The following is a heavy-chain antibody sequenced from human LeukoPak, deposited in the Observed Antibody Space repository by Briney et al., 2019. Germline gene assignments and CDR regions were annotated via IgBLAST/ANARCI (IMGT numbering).Heavy chain of an antibody. J-gene: IGHJ5*02. D-gene: IGHD3-3*01. V-gene: IGHV4-39*01. CDR2: IYYSGIT. Sequence: SGTLSLTCTVSGGSISSSTYYWGWIRQPPGKGLEWIGSIYYSGITYYNPSLKSRVTISVDTSKNQFSLKLSSVTAADTAVYFCAGTIFGVVIYNWFDPWGQGTLVTVSS. CDR1: GGSISSSTYY. CDR3: AGTIFGVVIYNWFDP.